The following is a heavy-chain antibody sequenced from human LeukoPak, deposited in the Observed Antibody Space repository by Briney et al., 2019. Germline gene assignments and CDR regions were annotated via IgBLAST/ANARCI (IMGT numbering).Heavy chain of an antibody. J-gene: IGHJ4*02. Sequence: GGSLRLPCAASGFIVSNYCMGWVRQAPGKGLEWVAYIKQDASETYYVDSVRGRFSISRDNAKNSLFLQMNSLRDEDTAVYYCATDPSGPSDSSGWYYFDNWGQGTLVTVSS. D-gene: IGHD6-19*01. CDR2: IKQDASET. CDR1: GFIVSNYC. V-gene: IGHV3-7*01. CDR3: ATDPSGPSDSSGWYYFDN.